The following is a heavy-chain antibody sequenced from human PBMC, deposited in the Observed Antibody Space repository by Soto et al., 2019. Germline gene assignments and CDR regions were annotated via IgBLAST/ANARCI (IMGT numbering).Heavy chain of an antibody. CDR3: ARHGGFNLQY. J-gene: IGHJ4*02. Sequence: QVQLQESGPGLVKPSETLSLTCAVSGGSISGGTWWSWVRQPPGKGLEWIGQIYHNENTEYDPSLASRVTISADKSKNQFSLRMSYVTAAATAVYYCARHGGFNLQYWGQGALVTVSS. CDR2: IYHNENT. V-gene: IGHV4-4*02. D-gene: IGHD3-10*01. CDR1: GGSISGGTW.